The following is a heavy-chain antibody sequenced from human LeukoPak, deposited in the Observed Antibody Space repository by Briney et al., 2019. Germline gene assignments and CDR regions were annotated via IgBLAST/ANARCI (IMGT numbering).Heavy chain of an antibody. CDR2: INPNSGGT. Sequence: ASVEVSCKASGYTFTGYYMHWVRQAPGRGLEWMGWINPNSGGTNYAQKFQGRVTMTRDTSISTAYMELSRLRSDDTAVYYCARVGMYSSSWFPADYWGQGTLVTVSS. V-gene: IGHV1-2*02. CDR3: ARVGMYSSSWFPADY. CDR1: GYTFTGYY. J-gene: IGHJ4*02. D-gene: IGHD6-13*01.